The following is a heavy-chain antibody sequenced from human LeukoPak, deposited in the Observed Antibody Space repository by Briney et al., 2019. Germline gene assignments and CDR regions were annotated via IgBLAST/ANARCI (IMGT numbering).Heavy chain of an antibody. J-gene: IGHJ3*02. Sequence: PGGSLRLSCAASGFTFSSYSMNWVRQAPGKGLEWVSSISSSSSYIYYADSVKGRFTISRDNAKNSLYLQMNSLRAKDTAVYYCARAYSSSSGRDAFDSWGLGTLVTVSS. D-gene: IGHD6-6*01. V-gene: IGHV3-21*01. CDR3: ARAYSSSSGRDAFDS. CDR2: ISSSSSYI. CDR1: GFTFSSYS.